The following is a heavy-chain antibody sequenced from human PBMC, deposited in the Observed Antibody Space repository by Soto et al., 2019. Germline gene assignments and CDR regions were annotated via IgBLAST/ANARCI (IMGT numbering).Heavy chain of an antibody. J-gene: IGHJ6*02. Sequence: GGSLRLSCAASGLTFSSYAMSWVRQAPGKGLEWVSAISGSGGSTYYADSVKGRFTISRDNSKNTLYLQMNSLRAEDTAVYYCAKAESVYYYYYGMDVWGQGTTVTVSS. V-gene: IGHV3-23*01. CDR3: AKAESVYYYYYGMDV. CDR2: ISGSGGST. CDR1: GLTFSSYA.